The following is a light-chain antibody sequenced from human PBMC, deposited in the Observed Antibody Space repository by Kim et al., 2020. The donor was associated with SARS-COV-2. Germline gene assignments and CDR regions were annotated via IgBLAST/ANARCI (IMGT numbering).Light chain of an antibody. CDR2: KAS. Sequence: DILMTQSPSTLSASVGDRVTITCRASQSISSWLAWYQQKPGKAPKLLIYKASSLESGVPSRFSGSGSGTEFTLTISSLQPDDFATYYCQQYKSYWTFGQGTKVDIK. J-gene: IGKJ1*01. V-gene: IGKV1-5*03. CDR3: QQYKSYWT. CDR1: QSISSW.